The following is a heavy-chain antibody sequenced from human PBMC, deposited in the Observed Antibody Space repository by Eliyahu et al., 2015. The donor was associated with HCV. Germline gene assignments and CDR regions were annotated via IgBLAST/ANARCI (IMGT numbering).Heavy chain of an antibody. V-gene: IGHV4-39*01. D-gene: IGHD3-16*02. Sequence: QLQLQESGPGLVKPSEXLSLTCTVXGGSISSSSYYWGWIRQPPGKGLEWIGSIYYSGSTYYNPSLKSRVTISVDTSKNQFSLKLSSVTAADTAVYYCARLELSYWFDPWGQGTLVTVSS. CDR2: IYYSGST. CDR1: GGSISSSSYY. J-gene: IGHJ5*02. CDR3: ARLELSYWFDP.